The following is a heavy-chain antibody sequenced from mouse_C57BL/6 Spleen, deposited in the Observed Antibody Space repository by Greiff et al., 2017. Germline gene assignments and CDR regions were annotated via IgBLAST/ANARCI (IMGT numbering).Heavy chain of an antibody. Sequence: QVQLQQPGAELVKPGASVKLSCKASGYTFTSYWMQWVKQRPGQGLEWIGEIDPSDSYTNYNQKFKGKATLTVDTSSSTAYMQLSSLTSEDSAVYYCARRGGLPLYWYFDVWGTGTTVTVSS. CDR2: IDPSDSYT. CDR1: GYTFTSYW. J-gene: IGHJ1*03. V-gene: IGHV1-50*01. CDR3: ARRGGLPLYWYFDV.